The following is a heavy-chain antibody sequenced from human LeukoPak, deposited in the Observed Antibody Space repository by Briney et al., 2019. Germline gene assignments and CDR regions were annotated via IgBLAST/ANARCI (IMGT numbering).Heavy chain of an antibody. CDR1: GYTFTKYD. CDR2: QNPNNHNS. J-gene: IGHJ4*02. V-gene: IGHV1-8*03. Sequence: ASVKVSCKASGYTFTKYDMNWVRQAPGQGFASMVYQNPNNHNSAYAQKFQGSVTLTPDASITTAYMELSGLSSEDTPLYYCARERLDYWGQGTLVTVSS. CDR3: ARERLDY.